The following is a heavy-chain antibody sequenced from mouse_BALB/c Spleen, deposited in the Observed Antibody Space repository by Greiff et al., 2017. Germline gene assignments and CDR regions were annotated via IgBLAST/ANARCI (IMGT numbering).Heavy chain of an antibody. CDR2: IWSGGST. J-gene: IGHJ3*01. Sequence: VQRVESGPGLVQPSQSLSITCTVSGFSLTSYGVHWVRQSPGKGLEWLGVIWSGGSTDYNAAVISRLSISKDNSKSQVFFKMNSLQANDTAIYYCARTRNYGNFAWFAYWGQGTLVTVSA. D-gene: IGHD2-1*01. V-gene: IGHV2-2*02. CDR3: ARTRNYGNFAWFAY. CDR1: GFSLTSYG.